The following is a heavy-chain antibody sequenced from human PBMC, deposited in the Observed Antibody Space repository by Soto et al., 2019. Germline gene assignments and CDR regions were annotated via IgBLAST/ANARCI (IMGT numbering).Heavy chain of an antibody. CDR2: ISGSGGAT. D-gene: IGHD5-18*01. V-gene: IGHV3-23*01. Sequence: VGSLRLYCATSGFSFAIYSMTWVRQAPGKRLQWVSSISGSGGATYYADSVKGRFTISRDNSEKTLYLQLNSLRPDDTAMYYCAKSHLGAMAPFDNWGQGTPVTVSS. J-gene: IGHJ4*02. CDR1: GFSFAIYS. CDR3: AKSHLGAMAPFDN.